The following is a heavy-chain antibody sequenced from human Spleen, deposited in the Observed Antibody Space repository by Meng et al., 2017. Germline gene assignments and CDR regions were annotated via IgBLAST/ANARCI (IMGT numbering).Heavy chain of an antibody. CDR3: ARDRSYSSSWYGY. CDR1: GGSFSGYY. J-gene: IGHJ4*02. D-gene: IGHD6-13*01. CDR2: INHSGST. Sequence: GSLRLSCAVYGGSFSGYYWSWIRQPPGKGLEWIGEINHSGSTNYNPSLKSRVTISVDTSKNQFSLKLSSVTAADTAVYYCARDRSYSSSWYGYWDQGTLVTVSS. V-gene: IGHV4-34*01.